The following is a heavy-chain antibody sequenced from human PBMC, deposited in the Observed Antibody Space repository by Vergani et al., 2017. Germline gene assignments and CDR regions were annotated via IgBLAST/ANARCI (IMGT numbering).Heavy chain of an antibody. CDR2: ISWNSGRI. V-gene: IGHV3-9*01. CDR3: AKVPYDIFESSYFDY. Sequence: EVQLVESGGGLVQPGRSLRLSCAASGFTFDDYAMHWVRQAPGKGLEWVSGISWNSGRIGYADSVKGRFTISRDNAKNSLYLQMNSLRAEDTAVYYCAKVPYDIFESSYFDYWGQGTLVTVSS. CDR1: GFTFDDYA. D-gene: IGHD3-9*01. J-gene: IGHJ4*02.